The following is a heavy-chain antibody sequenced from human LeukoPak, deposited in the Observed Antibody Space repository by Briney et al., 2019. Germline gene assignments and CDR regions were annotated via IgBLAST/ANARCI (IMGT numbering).Heavy chain of an antibody. J-gene: IGHJ3*02. V-gene: IGHV3-21*01. D-gene: IGHD2-15*01. CDR1: GFTFSSNS. CDR3: ARVVVAATVLLDAFDI. Sequence: KPGGSLRLSRAASGFTFSSNSMNWVRQAPGKGLEWVSSISSSSSYIYYADSVKGRFTISRDNAKNSLYLQMNSLRAEDTAVYYCARVVVAATVLLDAFDIWGQGTMVTVSS. CDR2: ISSSSSYI.